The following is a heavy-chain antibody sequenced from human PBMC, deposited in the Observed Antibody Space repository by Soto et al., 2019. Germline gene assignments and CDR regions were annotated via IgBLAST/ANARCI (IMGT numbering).Heavy chain of an antibody. D-gene: IGHD6-6*01. Sequence: ASVKVSCKASGGTFSSYAISWVRQAPGQGLEWMGGIIPIFGTANYAQKFQGRVTITADESTSTAYMELSGLRSEDTAVYYCARGGIAARPGNWFDPWGQGTLVTVSS. V-gene: IGHV1-69*13. CDR2: IIPIFGTA. J-gene: IGHJ5*02. CDR1: GGTFSSYA. CDR3: ARGGIAARPGNWFDP.